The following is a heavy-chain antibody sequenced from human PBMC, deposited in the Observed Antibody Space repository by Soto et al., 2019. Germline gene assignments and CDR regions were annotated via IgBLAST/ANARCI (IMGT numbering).Heavy chain of an antibody. CDR1: GYTFTSYA. V-gene: IGHV1-3*01. CDR3: ARVGLGGWGYMPDY. D-gene: IGHD6-19*01. CDR2: INAGNGNT. J-gene: IGHJ4*02. Sequence: ASVKVPCKASGYTFTSYAMHWVRQAPGQRLEWMGWINAGNGNTKYSQKFQGRVTITRDTSASTAYMELSSLRSEDTAVYYCARVGLGGWGYMPDYWGQGTLVTVSS.